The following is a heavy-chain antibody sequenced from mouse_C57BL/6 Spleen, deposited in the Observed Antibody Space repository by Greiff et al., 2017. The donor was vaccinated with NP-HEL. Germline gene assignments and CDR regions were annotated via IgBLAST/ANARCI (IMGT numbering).Heavy chain of an antibody. CDR3: ARSDPSYYGSSYKYFDV. V-gene: IGHV1-69*01. CDR2: IDPSDSYT. CDR1: GYTFTSYW. D-gene: IGHD1-1*01. J-gene: IGHJ1*03. Sequence: QVQLKQPGAELVMPGASVKLSCKASGYTFTSYWMHWVKQRPGQGLEWIGEIDPSDSYTNYNQKFKGKSTLTVDKSSSTAYMQLSSLTSEDSAVYYCARSDPSYYGSSYKYFDVWGTGTTVTVSS.